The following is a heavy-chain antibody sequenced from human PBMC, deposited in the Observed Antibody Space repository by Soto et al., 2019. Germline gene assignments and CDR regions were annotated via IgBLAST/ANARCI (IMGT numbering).Heavy chain of an antibody. V-gene: IGHV3-15*01. CDR3: TTGYAGGDYYYYYMDV. J-gene: IGHJ6*03. D-gene: IGHD3-16*01. CDR2: IKSKTDGGTT. CDR1: GFTFSNAW. Sequence: GGSLRLSCAASGFTFSNAWMSWVRQAPGKGLEWVGRIKSKTDGGTTDYAAPVKGRFTISRDDSKNTLYLQMNSLKTEDTAVYYCTTGYAGGDYYYYYMDVWGKGTTVTVSS.